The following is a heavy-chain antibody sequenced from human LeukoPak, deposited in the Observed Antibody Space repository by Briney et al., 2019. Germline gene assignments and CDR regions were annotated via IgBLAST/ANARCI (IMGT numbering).Heavy chain of an antibody. CDR2: ISYDGSNK. D-gene: IGHD3-3*01. J-gene: IGHJ6*02. Sequence: GGALRLSCAASGFTFSSYGMHWVRQAPGKGLEWVAVISYDGSNKYYAGSVKGRFTISRDNSKNTLYLQMNRLRAEDTAVYYCAKSVDYDFWSGYVDYYGMEVWGQGTTVTVSS. V-gene: IGHV3-30*18. CDR1: GFTFSSYG. CDR3: AKSVDYDFWSGYVDYYGMEV.